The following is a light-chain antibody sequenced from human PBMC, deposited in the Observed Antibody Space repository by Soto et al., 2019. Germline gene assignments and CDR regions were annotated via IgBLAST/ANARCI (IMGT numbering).Light chain of an antibody. Sequence: QSVLTQPASVSGSPGQSITIPCTGTSSDIGGYDHVSWYQQHPGKAPKLMVYDVSNRPSGVSDRFSGSKSANTASLTISGLQAEDEADYYCNSYTTSSSLYVFGTGTKVTVL. CDR2: DVS. CDR1: SSDIGGYDH. J-gene: IGLJ1*01. CDR3: NSYTTSSSLYV. V-gene: IGLV2-14*01.